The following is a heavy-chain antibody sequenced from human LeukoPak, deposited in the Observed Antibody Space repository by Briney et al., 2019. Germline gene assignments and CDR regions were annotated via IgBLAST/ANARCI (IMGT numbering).Heavy chain of an antibody. Sequence: GGSLRLSCAASGFTFSGYWMHWVRQAPGKGLVRVPRLNSDESNTRYAASVKGRFTISRDNAKNTLYLQMNSLRAEDTAIYYCAREGITAGVNLDYWGQGTLVTVSS. CDR3: AREGITAGVNLDY. J-gene: IGHJ4*02. V-gene: IGHV3-74*01. CDR2: LNSDESNT. CDR1: GFTFSGYW. D-gene: IGHD1-14*01.